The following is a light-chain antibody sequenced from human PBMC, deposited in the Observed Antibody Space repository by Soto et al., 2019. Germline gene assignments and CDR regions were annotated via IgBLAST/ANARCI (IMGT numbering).Light chain of an antibody. CDR3: STWDDSLNGVV. Sequence: QAVVTQPPSASGNPGQRVTISCSGSTSNIGSNTVNWYQQVPGTAPKLLIYSNDQRPSGVPGRFSGSKSGTSASLAISGLQSEDETDIYCSTWDDSLNGVVFGGGTKLTVL. V-gene: IGLV1-44*01. CDR2: SND. CDR1: TSNIGSNT. J-gene: IGLJ2*01.